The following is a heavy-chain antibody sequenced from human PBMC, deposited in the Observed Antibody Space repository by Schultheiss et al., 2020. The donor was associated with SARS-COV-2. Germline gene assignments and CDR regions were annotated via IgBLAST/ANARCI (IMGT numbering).Heavy chain of an antibody. CDR1: GYSFTSYW. V-gene: IGHV5-51*01. J-gene: IGHJ6*02. Sequence: GESLKISCKGSGYSFTSYWISWVRQMPGKGLEWMGIIYPGDSDTRYSPSFQGQVTISADKSISTAYLQWSSLKASDTAMYYCARRKQLGGYYYYGMDVWGQGTTVTVSS. CDR3: ARRKQLGGYYYYGMDV. CDR2: IYPGDSDT. D-gene: IGHD6-6*01.